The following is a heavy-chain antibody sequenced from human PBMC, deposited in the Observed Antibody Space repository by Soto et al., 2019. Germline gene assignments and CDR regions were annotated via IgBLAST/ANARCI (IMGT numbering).Heavy chain of an antibody. V-gene: IGHV3-21*01. CDR2: ISSSSSYI. CDR1: GFTFSSYS. Sequence: GGSLRLSCAASGFTFSSYSMNWVRQAPGKGLEWVSSISSSSSYIYYADSVKGRFTISRDNAKNSLYLQMNSLRAEDTAVYYCGRYPRPNYDNSSPGAFDIWAEGTMVTVSS. CDR3: GRYPRPNYDNSSPGAFDI. D-gene: IGHD3-22*01. J-gene: IGHJ3*02.